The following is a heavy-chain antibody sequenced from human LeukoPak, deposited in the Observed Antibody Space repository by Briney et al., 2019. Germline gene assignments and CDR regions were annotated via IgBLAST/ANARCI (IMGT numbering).Heavy chain of an antibody. CDR3: AKRSGSYYWGFDY. J-gene: IGHJ4*02. V-gene: IGHV3-9*01. Sequence: GGSLRLSCAASGFTFGDYAMHWVRQAPGKGLEWVSGISWNSGSIGYADSVKGRFTISRDNSKNTLYVQMKSLRAEDTAVYYCAKRSGSYYWGFDYWGQGTLVTVSS. CDR2: ISWNSGSI. CDR1: GFTFGDYA. D-gene: IGHD1-26*01.